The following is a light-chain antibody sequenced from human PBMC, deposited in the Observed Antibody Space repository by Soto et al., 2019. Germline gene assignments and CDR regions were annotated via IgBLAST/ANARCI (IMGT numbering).Light chain of an antibody. CDR3: QQYNNWPYT. CDR1: QSVSSN. J-gene: IGKJ2*01. CDR2: GAS. Sequence: EIVMTQSPATLSVSPGERVTLSCGASQSVSSNLAWYQQKPGQAPRLLIYGASTRATGIPARFSGSGSGTEFTLTISSLQSEDFAVYYCQQYNNWPYTFGQGTKLEIK. V-gene: IGKV3-15*01.